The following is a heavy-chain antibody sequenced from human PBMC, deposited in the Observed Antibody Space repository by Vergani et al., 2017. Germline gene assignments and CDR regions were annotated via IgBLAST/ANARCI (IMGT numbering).Heavy chain of an antibody. D-gene: IGHD5-12*01. V-gene: IGHV3-7*01. J-gene: IGHJ4*02. CDR1: EFILGTYW. CDR3: ARELVAATNECKY. CDR2: IKQDGSEK. Sequence: DVQIVESGGGLVQPGGSLRLPCTGSEFILGTYWMTWVRQAPRKGLEWVASIKQDGSEKQYVDSVKGRFTISRDNGRNLVFLEMHDLRVAVTAVYYCARELVAATNECKYWGKGTRVTVSS.